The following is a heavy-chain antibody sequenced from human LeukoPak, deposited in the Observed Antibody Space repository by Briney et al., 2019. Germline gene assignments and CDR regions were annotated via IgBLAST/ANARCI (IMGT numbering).Heavy chain of an antibody. V-gene: IGHV3-30-3*01. CDR3: AFPYYYDSSGLSAFDV. CDR2: ISYDGSNK. Sequence: PGGSLRLSCAASGFTFSNYAMSWVRQAPGTGLEWVALISYDGSNKYYADSVKGRFTISRDNSRNTLYLQMNSLRAEDAAVYYCAFPYYYDSSGLSAFDVWGQGTMVTVSS. D-gene: IGHD3-22*01. CDR1: GFTFSNYA. J-gene: IGHJ3*01.